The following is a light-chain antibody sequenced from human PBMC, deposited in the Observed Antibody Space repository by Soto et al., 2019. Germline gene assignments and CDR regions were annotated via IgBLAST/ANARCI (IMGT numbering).Light chain of an antibody. CDR1: SGHSNYA. V-gene: IGLV4-69*01. CDR2: LNSDGSH. J-gene: IGLJ2*01. Sequence: VLTHSPSASASLGASVKLTCTLSSGHSNYAIAWHQQQSEKGPRYLMKLNSDGSHSKGDGIPDRFSGSSSGAERYLTIASLQSEDEADYYCQTWGSGIVVFGGGTQLTVL. CDR3: QTWGSGIVV.